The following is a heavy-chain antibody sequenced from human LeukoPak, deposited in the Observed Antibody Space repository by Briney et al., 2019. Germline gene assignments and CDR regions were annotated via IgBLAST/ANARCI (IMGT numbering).Heavy chain of an antibody. D-gene: IGHD6-19*01. CDR2: ISSSGSTI. Sequence: GGSLRLSCAASGFTFSDYYMSWIRQAPGKGLEWVSYISSSGSTIYYADSVKGRFTISRDNAKNSLYLQMNSLRAEDTAVYYCARVVAVAGSLGYYYGMDVWGQGTTVTVSS. J-gene: IGHJ6*02. V-gene: IGHV3-11*04. CDR3: ARVVAVAGSLGYYYGMDV. CDR1: GFTFSDYY.